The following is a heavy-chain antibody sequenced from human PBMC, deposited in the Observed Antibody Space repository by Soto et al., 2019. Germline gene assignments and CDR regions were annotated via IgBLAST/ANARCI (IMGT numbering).Heavy chain of an antibody. CDR1: GYNFDGYW. CDR2: SYPSDSDT. CDR3: ARGGVSTRTFHY. J-gene: IGHJ4*02. V-gene: IGHV5-51*01. Sequence: GESLKISRMGSGYNFDGYWIAWVRNLPGKGLELMGISYPSDSDTRYRPSFQGQITISADNSISSAYLQWSSLRAADTAMYYCARGGVSTRTFHYWGQGTPVTVSS. D-gene: IGHD3-3*01.